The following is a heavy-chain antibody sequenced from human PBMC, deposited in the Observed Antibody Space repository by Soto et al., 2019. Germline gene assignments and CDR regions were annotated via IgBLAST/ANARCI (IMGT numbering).Heavy chain of an antibody. V-gene: IGHV1-3*01. CDR1: GYTFTKYI. D-gene: IGHD4-17*01. J-gene: IGHJ3*02. Sequence: ASVKVSCKASGYTFTKYIIHWVRQAPGQRLEWMGWINAGKGNTKYSQKFQGRVTITRDTSASKAYMELRSLRSEDTAVYYCARDRVWTTVVNEGESFHTWGPGPMVAVS. CDR3: ARDRVWTTVVNEGESFHT. CDR2: INAGKGNT.